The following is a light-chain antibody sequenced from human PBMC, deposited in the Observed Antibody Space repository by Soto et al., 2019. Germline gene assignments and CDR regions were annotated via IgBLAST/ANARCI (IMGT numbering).Light chain of an antibody. CDR1: SRDVGGNNY. Sequence: QSVLTQPPSASGSPGQSASISCTGTSRDVGGNNYVSWYQQHPGKAPKLMIYEVSKRPSGVPDRFSGSKSGNTASLTVSGLQAEDEADYFCLSYAGSTNYVFGTGTKVTVL. CDR2: EVS. CDR3: LSYAGSTNYV. J-gene: IGLJ1*01. V-gene: IGLV2-8*01.